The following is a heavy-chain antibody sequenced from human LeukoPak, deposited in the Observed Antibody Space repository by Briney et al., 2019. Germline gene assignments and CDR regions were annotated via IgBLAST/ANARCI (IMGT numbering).Heavy chain of an antibody. CDR2: IYHSGST. D-gene: IGHD3-3*01. CDR1: GYSISSGYY. Sequence: PSETLSLTCTVSGYSISSGYYWGWIRQPPGKGLEWIGSIYHSGSTYYNPSLKSRVTISVDTSKNQFSLKLSSVTAADTAVYYCARDLSHYDFWSGYYLDAFDIRGQGTMVTVSS. J-gene: IGHJ3*02. CDR3: ARDLSHYDFWSGYYLDAFDI. V-gene: IGHV4-38-2*02.